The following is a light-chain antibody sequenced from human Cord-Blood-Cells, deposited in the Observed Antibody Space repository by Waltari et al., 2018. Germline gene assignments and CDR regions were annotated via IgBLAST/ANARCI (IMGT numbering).Light chain of an antibody. Sequence: QPALTQPASVSGSPGQSITISCTGTSREVGGYHYVSWYQQHPGKAPKLMIYDDSNRPSGVSNRFTGPKSGNTASLTSSGLQAEDEADYYCSAYTSSSTWVFGGWTKLTVL. J-gene: IGLJ3*02. CDR3: SAYTSSSTWV. CDR2: DDS. CDR1: SREVGGYHY. V-gene: IGLV2-14*03.